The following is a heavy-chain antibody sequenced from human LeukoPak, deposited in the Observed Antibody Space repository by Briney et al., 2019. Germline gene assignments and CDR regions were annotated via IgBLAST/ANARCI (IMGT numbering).Heavy chain of an antibody. J-gene: IGHJ4*02. CDR1: GYTFTGYY. CDR2: INPNSGGT. CDR3: ASSQDLSFGELSG. V-gene: IGHV1-2*06. Sequence: ASVKVSCKASGYTFTGYYMHWVRQAPGQGLEWMGRINPNSGGTNYAQKFQGRVTMTRDTSISTAYMELSRLRSDDTAVYYCASSQDLSFGELSGWGQGTLVTVSS. D-gene: IGHD3-10*01.